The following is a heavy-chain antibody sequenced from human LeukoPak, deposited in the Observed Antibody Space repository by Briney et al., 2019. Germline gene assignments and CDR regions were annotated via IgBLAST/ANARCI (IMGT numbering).Heavy chain of an antibody. CDR1: GYTFTSYA. CDR3: ARKIVATDVPLDY. J-gene: IGHJ4*02. V-gene: IGHV1-3*01. CDR2: INAGNGNT. D-gene: IGHD5-12*01. Sequence: ASVKVSCKASGYTFTSYAMHWVRQAPGQRLEWMGWINAGNGNTKYSQKFQGRVTITRDTSASTAYMELSSLRSEDTAVYYCARKIVATDVPLDYWGQGTLVTVSS.